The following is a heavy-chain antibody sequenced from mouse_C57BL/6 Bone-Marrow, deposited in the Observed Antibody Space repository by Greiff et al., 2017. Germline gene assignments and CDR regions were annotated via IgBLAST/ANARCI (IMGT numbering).Heavy chain of an antibody. Sequence: EVKVEESGGGLVQPGGSMKLSCAASGFTFSDAWMDWVRQSPEKGLEWVAEIRNKANNHATYYAESVKGRFTISRDDSKSSVYLQMNSLRAEDTGIYYCTRRPYYGSSSSFAYWGQGTLVTVSA. J-gene: IGHJ3*01. CDR3: TRRPYYGSSSSFAY. D-gene: IGHD1-1*01. CDR2: IRNKANNHAT. V-gene: IGHV6-6*01. CDR1: GFTFSDAW.